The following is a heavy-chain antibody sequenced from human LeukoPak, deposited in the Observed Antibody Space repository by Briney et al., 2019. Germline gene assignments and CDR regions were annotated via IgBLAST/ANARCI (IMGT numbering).Heavy chain of an antibody. D-gene: IGHD5-12*01. CDR1: GFTFSSYW. V-gene: IGHV3-74*01. CDR2: INNDGSST. J-gene: IGHJ3*02. CDR3: AKDPPSGYGWVI. Sequence: GGSLRLSCAASGFTFSSYWMHWVRQAPGKGLVWVSHINNDGSSTSYADSVKGRFTISRDNSKNTLYLQMNSLRAEDTAVYYCAKDPPSGYGWVIWGQGIMVTVSS.